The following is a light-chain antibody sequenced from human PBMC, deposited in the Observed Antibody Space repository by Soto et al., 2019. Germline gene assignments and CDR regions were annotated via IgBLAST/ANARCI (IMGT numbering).Light chain of an antibody. V-gene: IGKV3-15*01. CDR2: GAS. CDR1: QNVRSN. CDR3: QQYNTWPPIT. J-gene: IGKJ5*01. Sequence: EIVMTQSPATLSVSPGERATLSCRASQNVRSNLAWYQQKPGQAPRLLIFGASTRATGIPARFSGTGSGTEFTLTISSLQSEAFAVYYCQQYNTWPPITFGQGTRLEIK.